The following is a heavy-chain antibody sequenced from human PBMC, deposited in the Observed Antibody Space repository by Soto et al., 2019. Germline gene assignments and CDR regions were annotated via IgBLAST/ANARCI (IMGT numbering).Heavy chain of an antibody. CDR1: GGSISSGGYY. CDR3: AREVCTNGVCYSGGPGYGMDV. J-gene: IGHJ6*02. CDR2: IYYSGST. V-gene: IGHV4-31*03. D-gene: IGHD2-8*01. Sequence: QVQLQESGPGLVKPSQTLSLTCTVSGGSISSGGYYWSWIRQHPGKGLEWIGYIYYSGSTYYNPSLKSRVTISVDTSKNQFSLKLSSVTAADTAVYYCAREVCTNGVCYSGGPGYGMDVWGQGTTVTVSS.